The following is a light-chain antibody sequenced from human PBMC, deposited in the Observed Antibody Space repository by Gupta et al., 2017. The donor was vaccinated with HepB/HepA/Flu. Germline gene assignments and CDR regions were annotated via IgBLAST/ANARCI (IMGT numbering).Light chain of an antibody. Sequence: QSALTQPRSVSGSPGQSVTISCTGTSSDVGGYKYLSWYQQHPGKAPKLMIYDVSKRPSGVPDRFSGSKSGNTASLTIAGLQAEDEADDYCCSYAGSFSYVFGTGTKVTVL. CDR1: SSDVGGYKY. J-gene: IGLJ1*01. CDR3: CSYAGSFSYV. V-gene: IGLV2-11*01. CDR2: DVS.